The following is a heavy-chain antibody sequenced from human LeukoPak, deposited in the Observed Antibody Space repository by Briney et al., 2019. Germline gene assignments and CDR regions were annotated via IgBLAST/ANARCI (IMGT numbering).Heavy chain of an antibody. CDR1: GXSFSSYV. Sequence: GGSLRLSCGASGXSFSSYVMNWVRQAPGKGLEWVSYISSSSSSIYYADSVKGRFTISRDNAKNSLYLQMNSLRDEDTALYYCARSLGYCGGGSCRPYFDYWGQGTLVTVSS. CDR3: ARSLGYCGGGSCRPYFDY. V-gene: IGHV3-48*02. D-gene: IGHD2-15*01. J-gene: IGHJ4*02. CDR2: ISSSSSSI.